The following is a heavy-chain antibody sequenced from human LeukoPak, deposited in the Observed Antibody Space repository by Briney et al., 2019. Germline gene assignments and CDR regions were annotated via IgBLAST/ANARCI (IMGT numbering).Heavy chain of an antibody. CDR2: ISSSSSTI. D-gene: IGHD6-19*01. Sequence: GSLRLSCAASGFTFSSYSMNWVRQAPGKGLEWVSSISSSSSTIYYADSVKGRFTISRDNAKNSLYLQMNSLRAEDTAVYYCASGVGSGWDWGFDYWGQGTLVTVSS. V-gene: IGHV3-48*04. CDR3: ASGVGSGWDWGFDY. J-gene: IGHJ4*02. CDR1: GFTFSSYS.